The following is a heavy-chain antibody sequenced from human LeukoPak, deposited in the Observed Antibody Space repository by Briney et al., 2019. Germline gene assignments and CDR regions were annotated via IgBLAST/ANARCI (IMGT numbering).Heavy chain of an antibody. D-gene: IGHD5-24*01. V-gene: IGHV1-69*05. CDR1: GGTFSRYA. J-gene: IGHJ4*02. Sequence: SSVKVSCKASGGTFSRYAISWVRQAPGQGLEWMGGIIPIFGTANYAQKFQGRVTITTDESTSTAYMELSSLRSEDTAVYYCASGVATTPLSDYWGQGTLVTVSS. CDR2: IIPIFGTA. CDR3: ASGVATTPLSDY.